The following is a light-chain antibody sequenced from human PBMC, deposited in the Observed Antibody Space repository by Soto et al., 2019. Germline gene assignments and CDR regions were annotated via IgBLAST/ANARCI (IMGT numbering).Light chain of an antibody. CDR2: GAS. J-gene: IGKJ2*01. V-gene: IGKV3-15*01. CDR1: QSVSSQ. Sequence: EVVMTQPPATLSMYPGERATLSCRASQSVSSQLAWYQQKPGQAPRLLIYGASTRATGIPVRFSGSGSGTEFTLTISSLQSEDFAVYYCQQYNNWPPYTFGQGTKVDIK. CDR3: QQYNNWPPYT.